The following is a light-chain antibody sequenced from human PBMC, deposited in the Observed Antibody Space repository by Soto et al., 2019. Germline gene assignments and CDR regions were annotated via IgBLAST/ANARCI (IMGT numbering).Light chain of an antibody. V-gene: IGKV1-6*01. CDR1: QGIRND. J-gene: IGKJ5*01. Sequence: AIQMTQSPSSLSASVGDRVTITCRASQGIRNDLGWYQQKPGKAPKLLIYAASSLQSGVPSRFSGSGSGTHFTLTISGLQPEDIATYYCQQFGDLTFIFGQGTRLEI. CDR2: AAS. CDR3: QQFGDLTFI.